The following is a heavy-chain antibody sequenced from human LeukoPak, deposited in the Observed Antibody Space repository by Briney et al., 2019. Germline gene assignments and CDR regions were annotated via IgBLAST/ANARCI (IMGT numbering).Heavy chain of an antibody. J-gene: IGHJ4*02. D-gene: IGHD3-3*01. CDR3: ATDPIHNDFWSGYSGY. Sequence: GGSLRLSCAASGFTFSSYWMHWLRQAPGKALVWVSRINSDGSSTSYADSVKVRFTISRDNAKNTLYLQMNSLRAEDTAVYFCATDPIHNDFWSGYSGYWGQGTLVTVSS. CDR2: INSDGSST. V-gene: IGHV3-74*01. CDR1: GFTFSSYW.